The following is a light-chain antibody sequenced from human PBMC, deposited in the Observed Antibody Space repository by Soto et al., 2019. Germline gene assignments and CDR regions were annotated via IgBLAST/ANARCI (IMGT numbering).Light chain of an antibody. CDR1: TSDVGRYNY. J-gene: IGLJ2*01. CDR2: EVI. CDR3: SSYAGSNNVV. Sequence: QSALTQTPSASGSPGQSVTISCTGTTSDVGRYNYVSWYQQHPGKAPKLMIYEVIKRPSGVPDRFSGSKSGNTASLTVSGLQAEDEADYYCSSYAGSNNVVFGGGTKLTVL. V-gene: IGLV2-8*01.